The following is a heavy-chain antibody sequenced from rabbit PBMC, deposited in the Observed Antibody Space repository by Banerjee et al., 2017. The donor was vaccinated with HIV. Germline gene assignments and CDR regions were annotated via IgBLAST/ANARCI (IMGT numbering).Heavy chain of an antibody. Sequence: QEQLKETGGGLVQPGGSLTLSCKASGFDFSSYYMSWVRQAPGKGLEWIACIDAGYRGRTYYASWAKGRFTISKTSSTTVTLQMTSLTAADTATYFCARDGSGWGANFNLWGPGTLVTVS. CDR1: GFDFSSYYM. V-gene: IGHV1S45*01. CDR2: IDAGYRGRT. CDR3: ARDGSGWGANFNL. J-gene: IGHJ4*01. D-gene: IGHD4-1*01.